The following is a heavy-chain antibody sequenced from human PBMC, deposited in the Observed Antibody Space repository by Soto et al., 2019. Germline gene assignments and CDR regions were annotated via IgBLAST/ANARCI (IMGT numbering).Heavy chain of an antibody. CDR2: INAANGNT. CDR1: GYTFTSYA. D-gene: IGHD3-22*01. CDR3: ARGPLNMMGGWFDF. J-gene: IGHJ5*01. Sequence: ASVKVSCKASGYTFTSYAIYWVRQAPGQRLEWMGWINAANGNTKYSQKFQGRVTITRDTSASTAYMELSSLRSEDTAVYYCARGPLNMMGGWFDFWGQGTLVTVSS. V-gene: IGHV1-3*01.